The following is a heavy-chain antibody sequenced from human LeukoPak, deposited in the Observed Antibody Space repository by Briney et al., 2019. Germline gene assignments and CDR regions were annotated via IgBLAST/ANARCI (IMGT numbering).Heavy chain of an antibody. J-gene: IGHJ6*03. CDR2: IKQDGSEK. D-gene: IGHD2-15*01. Sequence: GGSLRLSCAASGFTFSSYWMSWVRQAPGKGLEWVANIKQDGSEKYYVDSVKGRFTISRDNAKNSLYLQMNSLRAEDTAVYYCASQPPPRYCSGGSCYGFYYYYMDVWGKGTTVTISS. CDR1: GFTFSSYW. CDR3: ASQPPPRYCSGGSCYGFYYYYMDV. V-gene: IGHV3-7*01.